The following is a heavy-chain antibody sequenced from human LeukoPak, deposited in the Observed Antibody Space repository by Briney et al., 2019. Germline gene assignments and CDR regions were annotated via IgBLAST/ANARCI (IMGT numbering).Heavy chain of an antibody. J-gene: IGHJ4*02. CDR3: ARQGRVVGVAGGGDY. D-gene: IGHD6-19*01. CDR1: GYNFTSSW. Sequence: GESLEISCKGSGYNFTSSWIGWVRQMPGKGLEWMGIIYPGDSDTRYSPSFQGQVTISADKSISTVYLQWSSLKASDTAMYYCARQGRVVGVAGGGDYWGQGTLVTVSS. CDR2: IYPGDSDT. V-gene: IGHV5-51*01.